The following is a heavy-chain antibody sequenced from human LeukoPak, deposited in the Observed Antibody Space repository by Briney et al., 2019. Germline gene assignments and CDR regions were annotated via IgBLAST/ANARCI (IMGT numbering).Heavy chain of an antibody. D-gene: IGHD3-9*01. J-gene: IGHJ3*02. V-gene: IGHV1-8*01. CDR1: GYTFTSYD. CDR3: ARGAGEYYDILTGYYTDAFDI. Sequence: ASVKVSCKASGYTFTSYDINWVRQATGQGLEWMGWMNPNSGNTGYAQKFQGRVTMTRNTSISTAYMELSSLRSEDTAVYYCARGAGEYYDILTGYYTDAFDIWGQGTMVTVSS. CDR2: MNPNSGNT.